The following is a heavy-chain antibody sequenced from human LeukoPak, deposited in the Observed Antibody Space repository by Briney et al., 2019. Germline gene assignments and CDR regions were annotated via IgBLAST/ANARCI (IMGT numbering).Heavy chain of an antibody. CDR2: IYPGDSDT. CDR3: ARRATFDYGDYGSFDP. CDR1: GYSFTCYW. D-gene: IGHD4-17*01. V-gene: IGHV5-51*01. J-gene: IGHJ5*02. Sequence: GESLKISCKGSGYSFTCYWIDWVRQMPGKGLEWMGIIYPGDSDTRYSPSFQGQVTISADKSISTAYLQWSSLKASDTAMYYCARRATFDYGDYGSFDPWGQGTLVTVSS.